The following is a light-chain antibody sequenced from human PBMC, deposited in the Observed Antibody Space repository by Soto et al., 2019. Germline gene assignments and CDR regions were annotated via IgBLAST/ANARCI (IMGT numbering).Light chain of an antibody. CDR2: GAS. J-gene: IGKJ4*01. CDR1: QSVSSSY. Sequence: EVVLTKSPDTLSLSPGEIPTNYCRASQSVSSSYLAWYQQKLGQAPRLLIYGASSRATGIPDRFSGSGSGTDFTLTISRLEPEDFAVYYCQQYGSSLLTFGGGTKVDIK. CDR3: QQYGSSLLT. V-gene: IGKV3-20*01.